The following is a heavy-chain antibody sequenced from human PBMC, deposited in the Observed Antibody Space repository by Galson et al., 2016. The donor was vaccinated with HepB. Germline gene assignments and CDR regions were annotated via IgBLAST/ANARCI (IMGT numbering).Heavy chain of an antibody. CDR2: TYYRSRWYH. Sequence: CAISGDSVSSASAAWNWIRQSPSRGLEWLGRTYYRSRWYHDYAVSVKSRITINPDTSKNQFSLQVDSVSPEDAAVCYCAGGAGTFEYWGQGTLVTVSS. J-gene: IGHJ4*02. CDR3: AGGAGTFEY. CDR1: GDSVSSASAA. V-gene: IGHV6-1*01. D-gene: IGHD1-7*01.